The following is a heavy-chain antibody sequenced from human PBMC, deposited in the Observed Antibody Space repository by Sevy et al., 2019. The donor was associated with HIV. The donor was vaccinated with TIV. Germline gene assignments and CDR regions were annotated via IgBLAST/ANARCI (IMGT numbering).Heavy chain of an antibody. CDR1: GGPISSHY. CDR2: FYYTGVT. V-gene: IGHV4-59*11. J-gene: IGHJ4*02. CDR3: ARVPSPYYDHSDSLIREYYFDS. Sequence: SETLSLLCSVSGGPISSHYWSWIRQTPTKGLEWIGYFYYTGVTNYNPSLRGRVTMSADASRNRVSLEVSSVTAADTAIYYCARVPSPYYDHSDSLIREYYFDSWGQGTLVTVSS. D-gene: IGHD3-22*01.